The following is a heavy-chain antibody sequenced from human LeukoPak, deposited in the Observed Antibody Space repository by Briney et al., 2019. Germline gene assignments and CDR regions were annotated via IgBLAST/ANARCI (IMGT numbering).Heavy chain of an antibody. V-gene: IGHV1-18*01. J-gene: IGHJ4*02. Sequence: ASVKVSCKASGYTFTSYGISWVRQAPGQGLEWMGWISAYNGNTNYAQKLQGRVTMTTDTPTSTAYMELRSLRSDDTAVYYCARDPRAVVVAATVGRNYFDYWGQGTLVTVSS. CDR2: ISAYNGNT. D-gene: IGHD2-15*01. CDR3: ARDPRAVVVAATVGRNYFDY. CDR1: GYTFTSYG.